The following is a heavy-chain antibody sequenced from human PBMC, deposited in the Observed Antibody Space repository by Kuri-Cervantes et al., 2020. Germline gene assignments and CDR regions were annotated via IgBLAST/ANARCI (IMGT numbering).Heavy chain of an antibody. Sequence: AGSRRLSCAASGLTLSSNYISWVRQATGKGLGWVSVIYSGGSTYYAVSVKGRFTISRDNSKNTLYLQMDSLRAEDTPVYYCATVYRYFDRGCNYWGQGTLVTVSS. CDR1: GLTLSSNY. CDR3: ATVYRYFDRGCNY. D-gene: IGHD3-9*01. V-gene: IGHV3-66*02. CDR2: IYSGGST. J-gene: IGHJ4*01.